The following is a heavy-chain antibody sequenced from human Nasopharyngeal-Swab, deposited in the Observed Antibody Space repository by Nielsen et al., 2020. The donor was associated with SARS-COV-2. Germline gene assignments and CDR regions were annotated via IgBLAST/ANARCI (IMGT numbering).Heavy chain of an antibody. CDR1: GFTFPSYS. CDR2: ISRSGAYI. D-gene: IGHD5-18*01. CDR3: VRDGALIQLWLLPHALDI. V-gene: IGHV3-21*01. Sequence: GGSLRLSCAASGFTFPSYSMNWVRQAPGKGLEWVSSISRSGAYIFYADSVKGRFTISRDNTKNSLYLQMNSLRADDTAVYYCVRDGALIQLWLLPHALDIWGQGTLVTVSS. J-gene: IGHJ3*02.